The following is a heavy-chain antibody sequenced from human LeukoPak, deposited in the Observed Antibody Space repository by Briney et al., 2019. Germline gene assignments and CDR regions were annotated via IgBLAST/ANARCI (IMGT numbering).Heavy chain of an antibody. V-gene: IGHV3-33*01. J-gene: IGHJ4*02. CDR1: GFTFCSYG. Sequence: GGSLTLSCAASGFTFCSYGMHWLGQAPGKGLEGVAVIWYDGSNKYYADSVKGRFTISRDNSKNTLYLQMNSLRAEDTAVYYCARGPISYESSGPLGYWGQGTLVTVSS. CDR3: ARGPISYESSGPLGY. D-gene: IGHD3-22*01. CDR2: IWYDGSNK.